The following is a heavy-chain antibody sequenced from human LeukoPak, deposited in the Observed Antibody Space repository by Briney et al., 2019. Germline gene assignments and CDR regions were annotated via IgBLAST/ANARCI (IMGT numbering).Heavy chain of an antibody. CDR2: INHSGST. CDR1: GGSFSGYY. Sequence: SETLSLTCAVYGGSFSGYYWSWIRQPPGKGLEWIGEINHSGSTNYNPSLKSRVTISVDTSKNQFSLKLSSVTAADTAVYYCARRRRYCSGGSCPGRYYCMDVWGKGTTVTISS. D-gene: IGHD2-15*01. V-gene: IGHV4-34*01. J-gene: IGHJ6*03. CDR3: ARRRRYCSGGSCPGRYYCMDV.